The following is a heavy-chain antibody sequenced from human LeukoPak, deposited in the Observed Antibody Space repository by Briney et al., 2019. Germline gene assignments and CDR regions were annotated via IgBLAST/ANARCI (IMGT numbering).Heavy chain of an antibody. CDR2: IYYSGST. Sequence: SETLSLTCTVSGGSISSYYWSWIRQPPGKGLEWIGYIYYSGSTNYSPSLKSRVTISVDTSKNQFSLKLSSVTAADTAVYYCARTTDSSSWYRGLWGQGTLVTVSS. CDR1: GGSISSYY. V-gene: IGHV4-59*08. J-gene: IGHJ4*02. D-gene: IGHD6-13*01. CDR3: ARTTDSSSWYRGL.